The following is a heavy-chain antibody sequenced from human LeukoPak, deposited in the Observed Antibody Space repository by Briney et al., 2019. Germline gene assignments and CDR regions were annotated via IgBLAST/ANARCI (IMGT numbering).Heavy chain of an antibody. D-gene: IGHD3-9*01. Sequence: SETLSLTCSVSGDSVMSYYWSWIRQPPGKGLEWLGYIYSNGSTNFHPSLKSRLTISVDTSKNQISLKLTSVTVADTAVYYCARSGGGYTATIFGYFFDYWGQGALVTVSS. CDR2: IYSNGST. V-gene: IGHV4-59*02. J-gene: IGHJ4*02. CDR1: GDSVMSYY. CDR3: ARSGGGYTATIFGYFFDY.